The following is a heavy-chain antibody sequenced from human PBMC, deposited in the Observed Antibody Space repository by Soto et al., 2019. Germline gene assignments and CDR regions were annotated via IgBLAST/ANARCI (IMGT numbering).Heavy chain of an antibody. D-gene: IGHD3-16*02. CDR3: ARDLLRLGELSFSEGPRYDAFDI. Sequence: ASETLSLTCTVSGGSSSSYYWSWIRQPPGKGLEWIGYIYYSGSTNYNPSLKSRVTISVDTSKNQFSLKLSSVTAADTAVYYCARDLLRLGELSFSEGPRYDAFDIWGQGTMVTVSS. CDR2: IYYSGST. J-gene: IGHJ3*02. CDR1: GGSSSSYY. V-gene: IGHV4-59*01.